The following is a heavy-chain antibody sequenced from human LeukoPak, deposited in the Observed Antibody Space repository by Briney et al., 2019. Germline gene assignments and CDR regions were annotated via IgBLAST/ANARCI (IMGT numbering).Heavy chain of an antibody. CDR3: ARECWGLAAAGTPRSLDY. J-gene: IGHJ4*02. D-gene: IGHD6-13*01. Sequence: ASVKVSCKASGCTFTCYYMHWVRQAPGQGLEWMGWINPNSGGTNSAQKVQGRVTMTRYTSISTAYMELSMLRSGDTAVYYCARECWGLAAAGTPRSLDYWGQGTLVTVSS. CDR2: INPNSGGT. CDR1: GCTFTCYY. V-gene: IGHV1-2*02.